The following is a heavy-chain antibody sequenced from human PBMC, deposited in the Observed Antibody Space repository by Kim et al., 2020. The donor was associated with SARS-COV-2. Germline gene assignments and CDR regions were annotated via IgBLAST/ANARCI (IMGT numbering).Heavy chain of an antibody. CDR2: ISGSGGST. V-gene: IGHV3-23*01. CDR1: GFTFSSYA. J-gene: IGHJ5*02. CDR3: AKDLGYGERIWFGDRHNWFDP. Sequence: GGSLRLSCAASGFTFSSYAMSWVRQAPGKGLEWVSAISGSGGSTYYADSVKGRFTISRDNSKNTLYLQMNSLRAEDTAVYYCAKDLGYGERIWFGDRHNWFDPWGQGTLVTVSS. D-gene: IGHD3-10*01.